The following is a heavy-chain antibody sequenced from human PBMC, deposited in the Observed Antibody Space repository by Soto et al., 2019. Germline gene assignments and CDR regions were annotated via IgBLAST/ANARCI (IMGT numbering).Heavy chain of an antibody. D-gene: IGHD4-17*01. V-gene: IGHV3-23*01. CDR2: ISGRGGST. Sequence: GGSLRLSCAASGFTFSSYAMSWVRQAPGKGLEWVSAISGRGGSTYYADSVKGRFTISRDNSKNTLYLQMNGLRAEDTAVYYCAKSPWGYGDYSYYFDYWGQGTLVTVSS. J-gene: IGHJ4*02. CDR1: GFTFSSYA. CDR3: AKSPWGYGDYSYYFDY.